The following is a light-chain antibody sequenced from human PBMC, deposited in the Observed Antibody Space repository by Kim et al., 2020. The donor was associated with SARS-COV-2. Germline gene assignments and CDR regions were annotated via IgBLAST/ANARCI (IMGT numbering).Light chain of an antibody. J-gene: IGKJ2*03. Sequence: SVSPGEKAALSCRASQSVSNSLAWNQQKPGQAPRLLIFDASNRATDIPARFSGSGSGTDFTLTISSLEPEDFAVYFCQQRTNWRYSFGQGTKLEI. CDR1: QSVSNS. CDR2: DAS. V-gene: IGKV3-11*01. CDR3: QQRTNWRYS.